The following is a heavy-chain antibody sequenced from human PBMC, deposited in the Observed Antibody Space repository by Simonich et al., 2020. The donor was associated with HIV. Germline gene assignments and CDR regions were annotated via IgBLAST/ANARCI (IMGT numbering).Heavy chain of an antibody. CDR2: ISGGADGT. CDR3: AKDRRGEAATHNWFDP. J-gene: IGHJ5*02. D-gene: IGHD2-15*01. Sequence: SCSASAFTFSSYALSWVRQAAGKGLEGVSTISGGADGTFYADSVKGRFTSSRDNSKNMLYLQMNSLRAEDTAIYYCAKDRRGEAATHNWFDPWGQGTLVTVSA. V-gene: IGHV3-23*01. CDR1: AFTFSSYA.